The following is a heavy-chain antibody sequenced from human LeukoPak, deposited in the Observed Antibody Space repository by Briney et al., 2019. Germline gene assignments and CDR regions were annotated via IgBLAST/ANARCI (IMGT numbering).Heavy chain of an antibody. D-gene: IGHD2-2*01. V-gene: IGHV3-23*01. Sequence: AGGSLRLSCAASGFTFSNYAVSWVRQAPGKGLEWVSAIGGRGDNTYYADSVRGRFTISRDNSKNTLYLQMNSLRAEDTAVYYCARDTSAFLAGYYYMDVWGKGTTVTVSS. CDR2: IGGRGDNT. J-gene: IGHJ6*03. CDR1: GFTFSNYA. CDR3: ARDTSAFLAGYYYMDV.